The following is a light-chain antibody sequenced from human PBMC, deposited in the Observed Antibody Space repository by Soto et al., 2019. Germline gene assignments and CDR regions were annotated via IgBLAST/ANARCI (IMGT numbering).Light chain of an antibody. CDR1: QSVSSSY. CDR3: LQYGSSPPLT. V-gene: IGKV3-20*01. J-gene: IGKJ5*01. CDR2: GAS. Sequence: EIVLTQSPGTLSLSPGERATLSCRASQSVSSSYLAWYQQKPGQAPRLLIYGASSRATGLPDRFSGSGSGTDLTLTISRLEPEDVAVYYCLQYGSSPPLTFGQGTRLEIK.